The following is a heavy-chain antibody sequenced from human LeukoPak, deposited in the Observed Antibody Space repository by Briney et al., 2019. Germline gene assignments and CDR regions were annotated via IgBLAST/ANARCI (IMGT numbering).Heavy chain of an antibody. J-gene: IGHJ2*01. CDR2: IYYSGST. CDR1: GGSISSGGYY. V-gene: IGHV4-31*03. CDR3: ARHSSRGYSYLFFDL. Sequence: SQTLSLTCTVSGGSISSGGYYWSWIRQHPGKGLEWIGYIYYSGSTNYNPSLKSRVTISVDTSKNQFSLKLSSVTAADTAVYYCARHSSRGYSYLFFDLWGRGTLVTVSS. D-gene: IGHD5-18*01.